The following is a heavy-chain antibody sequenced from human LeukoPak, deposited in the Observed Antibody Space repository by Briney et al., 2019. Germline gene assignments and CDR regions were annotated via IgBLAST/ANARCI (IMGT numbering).Heavy chain of an antibody. V-gene: IGHV4-4*02. J-gene: IGHJ3*02. CDR3: AKKSIVGLTGAFDI. Sequence: SGTVSLTCAVSGGSISSSNWWSWVRQPPGKGLEWVGEIHHSGSTNYNPSLNSRVTISVDKSKNQFSLKLSSVTAADTAVYSCAKKSIVGLTGAFDIWGQGTMVTVSA. CDR2: IHHSGST. CDR1: GGSISSSNW. D-gene: IGHD1-26*01.